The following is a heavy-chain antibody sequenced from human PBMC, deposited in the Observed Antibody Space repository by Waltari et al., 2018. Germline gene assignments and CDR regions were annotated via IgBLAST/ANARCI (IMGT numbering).Heavy chain of an antibody. CDR3: ARGGGGDWEWFDP. CDR2: IYYTGST. D-gene: IGHD2-21*02. J-gene: IGHJ5*02. Sequence: QVQLQESCPSLVKPSETLSLICTVSGGSISSYYWSWIRQPPGKGLDWIGYIYYTGSTNFNPSLKSRDTMSVDTSKNQFSLKLSSVTAADTAVYYCARGGGGDWEWFDPWGQGTLVTVSS. CDR1: GGSISSYY. V-gene: IGHV4-59*01.